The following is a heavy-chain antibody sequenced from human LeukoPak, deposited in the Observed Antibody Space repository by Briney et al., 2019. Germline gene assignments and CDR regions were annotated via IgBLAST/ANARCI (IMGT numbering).Heavy chain of an antibody. J-gene: IGHJ3*02. CDR1: GFTLSTYW. CDR3: ARDSPYGDYDSFDI. Sequence: PGGSLRLSCAASGFTLSTYWMSWVRQAPGKGLEWVVNIKEDGSEKYYVDSVKGRFTISRDNAKNSLFLEMNTLRAEDTAVYYCARDSPYGDYDSFDIWGQGTMVTVSS. V-gene: IGHV3-7*01. CDR2: IKEDGSEK. D-gene: IGHD4-17*01.